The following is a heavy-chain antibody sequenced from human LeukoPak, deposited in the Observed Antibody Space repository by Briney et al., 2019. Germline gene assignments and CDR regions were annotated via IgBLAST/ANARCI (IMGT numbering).Heavy chain of an antibody. Sequence: GASLKVSSKAPGGTLTIYAISWVRQAPGQGLEWMGRIIPIFGTANYAQKFQGRGTSTADESTSTAYMELSSLRSEDTAVYYCARGTAAAGIGLYYFDYWGQGTLGTVSS. CDR3: ARGTAAAGIGLYYFDY. CDR2: IIPIFGTA. D-gene: IGHD6-13*01. J-gene: IGHJ4*02. V-gene: IGHV1-69*13. CDR1: GGTLTIYA.